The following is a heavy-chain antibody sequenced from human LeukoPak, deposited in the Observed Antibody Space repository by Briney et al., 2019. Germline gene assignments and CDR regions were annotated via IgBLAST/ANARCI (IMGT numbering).Heavy chain of an antibody. CDR3: GRAAGTKSYGLRGTIDY. CDR1: GGSFNKYY. D-gene: IGHD5/OR15-5a*01. Sequence: SETLSLTCNVSGGSFNKYYWSWVRQPPGKGLEWIGYIYGSGFTDYSPSLKSRLTISADTSNNQFSLKLSSVTAADTAVYYCGRAAGTKSYGLRGTIDYWGQGALVTVS. V-gene: IGHV4-59*01. J-gene: IGHJ4*02. CDR2: IYGSGFT.